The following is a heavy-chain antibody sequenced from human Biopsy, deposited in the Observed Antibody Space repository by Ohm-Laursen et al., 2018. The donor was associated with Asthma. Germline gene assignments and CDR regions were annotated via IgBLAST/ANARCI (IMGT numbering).Heavy chain of an antibody. CDR1: GFTVSRDH. CDR3: ARGDSSGWSHYYFDY. Sequence: GSLRLSCTASGFTVSRDHMFWVRQAPGKGLEWVSVIYSGGTSHTADSVRGRFTISRDFSKNTLHFQMHSLRVEDTAVYYCARGDSSGWSHYYFDYWGQGTLVTVSS. V-gene: IGHV3-53*01. J-gene: IGHJ4*02. D-gene: IGHD6-19*01. CDR2: IYSGGTS.